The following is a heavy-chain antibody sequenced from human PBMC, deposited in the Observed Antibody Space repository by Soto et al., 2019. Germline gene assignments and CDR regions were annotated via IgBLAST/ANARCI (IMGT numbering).Heavy chain of an antibody. J-gene: IGHJ4*02. D-gene: IGHD3-10*01. CDR3: ARDRLGFADLDS. Sequence: EVHLAESGGRLVQPGGSLRLSCAASGFTFNNHAMTWVRQAPGKGLEWVATVSSGGGATYYADSVKGRFTVSRANSKNTVSLHMDSLRADDTARYYCARDRLGFADLDSWGQGTLLTVSS. CDR2: VSSGGGAT. CDR1: GFTFNNHA. V-gene: IGHV3-23*04.